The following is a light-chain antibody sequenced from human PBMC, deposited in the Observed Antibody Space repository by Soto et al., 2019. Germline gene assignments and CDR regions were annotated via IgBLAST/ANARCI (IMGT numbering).Light chain of an antibody. CDR2: DAS. V-gene: IGKV3-11*01. Sequence: EIVLTQSPATLSSSPGERATLSCRASQSVRSYLAWYQQKPGQAPRLLIYDASNRATGIPARFSGSGSGTEFTLTISSLEPEDFAVYYCQQRSDWPLTFGHGTKVDIK. J-gene: IGKJ3*01. CDR3: QQRSDWPLT. CDR1: QSVRSY.